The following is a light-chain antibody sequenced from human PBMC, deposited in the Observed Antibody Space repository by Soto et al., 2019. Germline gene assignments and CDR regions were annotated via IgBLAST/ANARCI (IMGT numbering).Light chain of an antibody. Sequence: QTVVTQPPSASGTPGQGVAISCSGSSSNMGSNTVNWYQHLPGTAPKLLIYNDNQRPSGVPDRFFGSKSGTSASLAITGLQSEDEADYYCAAWDGSLNHILFGGWTKLTVL. V-gene: IGLV1-44*01. J-gene: IGLJ2*01. CDR1: SSNMGSNT. CDR2: NDN. CDR3: AAWDGSLNHIL.